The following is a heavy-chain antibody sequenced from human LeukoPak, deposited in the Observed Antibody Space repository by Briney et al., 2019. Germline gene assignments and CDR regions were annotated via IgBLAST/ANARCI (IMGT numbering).Heavy chain of an antibody. Sequence: GGSLRLSCAASGFTFDDYAMSWVRQAPGKGLEWVSAISGSGVNTYYADSVKGRFTISRDNSKNTLYLQMNSLRAEDTALYYCAKDGAAAGYNWFDPWGQGTLVTVSS. CDR1: GFTFDDYA. CDR2: ISGSGVNT. CDR3: AKDGAAAGYNWFDP. J-gene: IGHJ5*02. D-gene: IGHD6-13*01. V-gene: IGHV3-23*01.